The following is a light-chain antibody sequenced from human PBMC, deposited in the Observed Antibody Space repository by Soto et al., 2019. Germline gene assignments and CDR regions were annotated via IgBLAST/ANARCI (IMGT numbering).Light chain of an antibody. V-gene: IGLV4-69*01. CDR1: SGHSNYA. J-gene: IGLJ3*02. Sequence: QSVLTQSPSASASLGASVKLTCTLSSGHSNYAIAWHQQQPEKGPRYLMKLNSDGSHSKGDGIPDRFSGSSSGAERYLTISSLQSEDEADYYCQTWGTGTPWVFGGGTKVIVL. CDR3: QTWGTGTPWV. CDR2: LNSDGSH.